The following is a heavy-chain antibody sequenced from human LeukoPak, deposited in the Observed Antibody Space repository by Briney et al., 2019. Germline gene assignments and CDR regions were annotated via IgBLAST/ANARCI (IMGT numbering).Heavy chain of an antibody. V-gene: IGHV4-61*02. D-gene: IGHD3-10*01. Sequence: SETLSLTCTVSGGSISSGSYYWSWIRQPAGKGLEWIGRIYTSGSTNYNPSLKSRVTISVDKSKNQFSLKLSSVTAADTAVYYCARYYYGSGSENWFDPWGQGTLVTVSS. CDR3: ARYYYGSGSENWFDP. CDR2: IYTSGST. J-gene: IGHJ5*02. CDR1: GGSISSGSYY.